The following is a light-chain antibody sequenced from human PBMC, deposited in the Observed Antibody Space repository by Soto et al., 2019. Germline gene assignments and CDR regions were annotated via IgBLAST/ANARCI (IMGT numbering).Light chain of an antibody. CDR2: DVS. J-gene: IGLJ2*01. CDR1: SSDVGAYNY. CDR3: SSYTRSRSRGVV. Sequence: QSALTQPASVSGSPGQSITISCTGTSSDVGAYNYVSWYQQHPGKAPKLMIYDVSNRPSGFSDRFSGSKSGNTASLTISGLQVEDEADYYCSSYTRSRSRGVVFGGGTKLTVL. V-gene: IGLV2-14*01.